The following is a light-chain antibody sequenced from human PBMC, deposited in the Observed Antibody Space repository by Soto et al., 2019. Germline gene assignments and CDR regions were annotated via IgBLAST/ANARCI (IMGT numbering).Light chain of an antibody. Sequence: EIVMTQSPATLSVSPGERVTLSCRASQSVSDNLAWYQQKPGQAPRLLIYGASTRATDIPARFSGSGSGTEFTLTISSLQSEDFAVYYCQQYNYWPPLYTFGQGTQLEIK. J-gene: IGKJ2*01. CDR3: QQYNYWPPLYT. CDR1: QSVSDN. CDR2: GAS. V-gene: IGKV3-15*01.